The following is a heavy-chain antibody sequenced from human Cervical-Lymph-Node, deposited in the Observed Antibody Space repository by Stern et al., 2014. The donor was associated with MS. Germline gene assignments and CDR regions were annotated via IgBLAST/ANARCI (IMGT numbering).Heavy chain of an antibody. CDR1: GFTFSRYA. V-gene: IGHV3-30*03. CDR3: VPGSGAFDS. D-gene: IGHD3-10*01. CDR2: ISFDEKNQ. Sequence: VQLVESGGGVVQPGGSLRLSCAASGFTFSRYAMHYIRQAPGKGLEWVAAISFDEKNQNYVDSVKGRFTISRDNSKNTLYLQMNSLRSDDTAIYYCVPGSGAFDSWGQGTLVIVSS. J-gene: IGHJ4*02.